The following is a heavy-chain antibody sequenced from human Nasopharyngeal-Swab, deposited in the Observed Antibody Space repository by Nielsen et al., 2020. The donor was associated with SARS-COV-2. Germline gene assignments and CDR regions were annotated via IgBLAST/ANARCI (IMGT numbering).Heavy chain of an antibody. D-gene: IGHD6-19*01. CDR2: LYPGDSDT. Sequence: GESLKISCKGSGYSFTSYWIGWVRQDPGKGLEWMGILYPGDSDTRYTPSFQGQVTISADKSISTAYLPWSSLKASDTAMYYCARHGVRGAGGWFYYFDYWGQGTLVTVSS. V-gene: IGHV5-51*01. CDR1: GYSFTSYW. CDR3: ARHGVRGAGGWFYYFDY. J-gene: IGHJ4*02.